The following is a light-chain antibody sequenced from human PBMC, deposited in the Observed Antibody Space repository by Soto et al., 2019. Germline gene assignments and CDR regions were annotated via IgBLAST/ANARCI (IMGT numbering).Light chain of an antibody. V-gene: IGKV1-5*01. CDR1: HPSISW. CDR3: HQYKYDSPT. Sequence: DIQLTQSPSTLASSAGDRVTITXRASHPSISWLSWYQEKPGXAPKXXXDDXSSLEGGVPSRFSGSGSGTEFTLTISSLQPDDFANYYFHQYKYDSPTFGQGTKVDIK. CDR2: DXS. J-gene: IGKJ1*01.